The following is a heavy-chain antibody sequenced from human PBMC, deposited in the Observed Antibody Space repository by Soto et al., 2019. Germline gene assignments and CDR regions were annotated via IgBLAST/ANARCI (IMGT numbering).Heavy chain of an antibody. V-gene: IGHV1-69*08. CDR3: ARDRFCSTSCYGYYYYGMDV. CDR1: GGTFSSYT. J-gene: IGHJ6*02. Sequence: QVQLVQSGAEVKKPGSSVKVSCKASGGTFSSYTISWVRQAPGQGLEWMGRIIPILGIANYAQKFQGRVTITADNSTSTAYMELGSLRSEDTAVYYCARDRFCSTSCYGYYYYGMDVWGQGTTVTVSS. CDR2: IIPILGIA. D-gene: IGHD2-2*01.